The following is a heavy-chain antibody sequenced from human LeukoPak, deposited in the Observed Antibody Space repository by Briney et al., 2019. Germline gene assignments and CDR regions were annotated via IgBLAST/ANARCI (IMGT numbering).Heavy chain of an antibody. D-gene: IGHD6-13*01. Sequence: ASVKVSCNASGGTFSSYAISWVRQAPGQGLEWMGGIIPIFGTANYAQKFQRRVTITADESTSTAYMELSSLRSEDTAVYYCARGGIFPGGDGDYYYMDVWGKGTTVTISS. V-gene: IGHV1-69*13. J-gene: IGHJ6*03. CDR1: GGTFSSYA. CDR3: ARGGIFPGGDGDYYYMDV. CDR2: IIPIFGTA.